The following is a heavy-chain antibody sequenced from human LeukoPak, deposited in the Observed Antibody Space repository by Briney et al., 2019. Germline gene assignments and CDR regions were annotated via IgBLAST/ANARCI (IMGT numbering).Heavy chain of an antibody. D-gene: IGHD6-6*01. Sequence: GRSLRLSCAASGFTFSSYGMHWVRQAPGKGLEWVAVISYDGSNKYYADSVKGRFTIFRDNSKNTLYLQMNSLRAEDTAVYYCAKVGIAARPEGYYFDYWGQGTLVTVSS. CDR2: ISYDGSNK. CDR3: AKVGIAARPEGYYFDY. V-gene: IGHV3-30*18. CDR1: GFTFSSYG. J-gene: IGHJ4*02.